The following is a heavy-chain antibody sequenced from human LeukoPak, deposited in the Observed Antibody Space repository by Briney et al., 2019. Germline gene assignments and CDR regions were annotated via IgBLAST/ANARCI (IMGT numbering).Heavy chain of an antibody. D-gene: IGHD3-16*01. J-gene: IGHJ4*02. CDR3: VRHDYVSGTPPN. Sequence: SETLSLTCTVSGCSISSGYYWGWIRQPPGKGLEWIGSIYRSGSTYYNPSLKSRVTISVDTSKNQFSLRLSSVTAADTAVYYCVRHDYVSGTPPNWGQGTLVTVSS. V-gene: IGHV4-38-2*02. CDR2: IYRSGST. CDR1: GCSISSGYY.